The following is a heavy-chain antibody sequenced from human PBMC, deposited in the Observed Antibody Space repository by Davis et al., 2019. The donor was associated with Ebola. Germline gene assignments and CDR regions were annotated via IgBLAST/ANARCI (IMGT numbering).Heavy chain of an antibody. V-gene: IGHV4-30-4*01. CDR3: ARDLRYDSSGYDYYFYMDV. Sequence: LRLSCTVSGGSISSGDHFWSWIRQPPGLGLEWIGYIYYSGSTYYNPSLKSRFVISVDTSKNQFSLKLYSVTAADTAVYYCARDLRYDSSGYDYYFYMDVWGKGTTVTVSS. CDR2: IYYSGST. J-gene: IGHJ6*03. D-gene: IGHD3-22*01. CDR1: GGSISSGDHF.